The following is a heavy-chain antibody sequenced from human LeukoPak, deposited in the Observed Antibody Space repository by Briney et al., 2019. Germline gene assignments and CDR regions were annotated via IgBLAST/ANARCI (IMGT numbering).Heavy chain of an antibody. Sequence: GGSLRLSCAASGFTFSSYGMHWVRQAPGKGLEWVAVISYDGSNKYYADSVKGRFTISRDNSKNTLYLQMNSLRAEDTAVYYCAKESLALNWGFDYWGQGTLVTASS. CDR2: ISYDGSNK. CDR1: GFTFSSYG. CDR3: AKESLALNWGFDY. V-gene: IGHV3-30*18. D-gene: IGHD7-27*01. J-gene: IGHJ4*02.